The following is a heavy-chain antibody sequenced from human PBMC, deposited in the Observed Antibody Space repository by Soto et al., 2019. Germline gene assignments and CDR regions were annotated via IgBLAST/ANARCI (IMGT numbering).Heavy chain of an antibody. Sequence: TSETLSLTCTVSGGSISSYYWSWIRQPPGKGLEWIGYIYYSGSTNYNPSLKSRVTISVDTSKNQFSLKLSSVTAADTAVYYCARGTGHSYGYGWFDPWGQGTLVTVSS. J-gene: IGHJ5*02. D-gene: IGHD5-18*01. CDR2: IYYSGST. V-gene: IGHV4-59*01. CDR1: GGSISSYY. CDR3: ARGTGHSYGYGWFDP.